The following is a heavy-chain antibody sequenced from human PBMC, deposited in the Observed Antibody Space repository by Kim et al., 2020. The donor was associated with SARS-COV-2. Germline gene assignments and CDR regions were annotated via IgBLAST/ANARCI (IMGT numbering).Heavy chain of an antibody. CDR3: AKDDDYGDLSAPEIDY. CDR1: GFSFSSYG. Sequence: GGSLRLSCEASGFSFSSYGMHWVRQAPGKGLEWVAVISYDGSIKYYADSVKGRFTISRDNSKNTLYLQMNSLRAEDTAVYYCAKDDDYGDLSAPEIDYWG. CDR2: ISYDGSIK. J-gene: IGHJ4*01. D-gene: IGHD4-17*01. V-gene: IGHV3-30*18.